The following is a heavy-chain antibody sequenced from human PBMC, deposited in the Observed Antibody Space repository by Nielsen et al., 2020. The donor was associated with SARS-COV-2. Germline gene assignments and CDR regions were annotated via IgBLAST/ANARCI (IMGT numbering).Heavy chain of an antibody. J-gene: IGHJ3*02. D-gene: IGHD4-17*01. CDR1: GFTFSNAW. V-gene: IGHV3-15*01. CDR3: TRAFHDYGDAFDI. CDR2: IKSKTDGGTT. Sequence: GESLKISCAASGFTFSNAWMSWVRQAPGKGLEWVGRIKSKTDGGTTDYAAPAKGRFTISRDDSKSIAYLQMNSLKTEDTAVYYCTRAFHDYGDAFDIWGQGTMVTVSS.